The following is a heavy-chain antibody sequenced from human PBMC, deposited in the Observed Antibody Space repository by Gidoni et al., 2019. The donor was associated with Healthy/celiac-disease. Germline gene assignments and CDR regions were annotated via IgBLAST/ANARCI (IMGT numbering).Heavy chain of an antibody. Sequence: QVQLVESGGGVVQPGRSLRLSCAASGFTFSSYAMHWVRQAPGKGLEWVAVISYDGSNKYYADSVKGRFTISRDNSKNTLYLQMNSLRAEDTAVYYCARDWVGDYIWGYFESWGQGTLVTVSS. CDR3: ARDWVGDYIWGYFES. CDR1: GFTFSSYA. CDR2: ISYDGSNK. V-gene: IGHV3-30-3*01. J-gene: IGHJ4*02. D-gene: IGHD3-16*01.